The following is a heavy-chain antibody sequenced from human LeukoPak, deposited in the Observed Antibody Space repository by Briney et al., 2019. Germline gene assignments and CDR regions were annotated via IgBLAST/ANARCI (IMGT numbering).Heavy chain of an antibody. J-gene: IGHJ4*02. V-gene: IGHV1-69*01. CDR2: IIPIFGTA. CDR3: AREPSGAHFDY. Sequence: SVKVCCKASGGTFSSYAISWVGQAPGQGLEWKGGIIPIFGTANYAQKFQGRVTIIADESTSTAYMELSSLRSEDTAVYYCAREPSGAHFDYWGQGTLVTVSS. D-gene: IGHD3-10*01. CDR1: GGTFSSYA.